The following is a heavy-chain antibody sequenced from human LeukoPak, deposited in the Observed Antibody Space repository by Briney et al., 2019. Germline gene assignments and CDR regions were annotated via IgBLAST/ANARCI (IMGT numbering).Heavy chain of an antibody. CDR2: ISRASESI. CDR1: GFNFNTYS. Sequence: GGSLRLSCEASGFNFNTYSMAWVPHAPGKGLEWVSIISRASESIFYADSVKGRFTISRDNAKNSLYLQMNGLRAEDTAAYYCARGATDTTRWFDPWGQGTLVTVSS. J-gene: IGHJ5*02. D-gene: IGHD1-7*01. CDR3: ARGATDTTRWFDP. V-gene: IGHV3-21*01.